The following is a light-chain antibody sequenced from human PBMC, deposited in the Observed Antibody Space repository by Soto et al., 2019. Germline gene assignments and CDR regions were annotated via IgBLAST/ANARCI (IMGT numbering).Light chain of an antibody. V-gene: IGLV2-14*01. J-gene: IGLJ1*01. Sequence: QSALTQPASVSGSPGQSITISCTGTSSDVGGYNYVSWYQQHPGKAPKLMIYDVSNRPSGVSNRFSGSKSGNTASLTFSGLQAEDEADYYCSSYTSSSTLVFGTGTKVTV. CDR1: SSDVGGYNY. CDR3: SSYTSSSTLV. CDR2: DVS.